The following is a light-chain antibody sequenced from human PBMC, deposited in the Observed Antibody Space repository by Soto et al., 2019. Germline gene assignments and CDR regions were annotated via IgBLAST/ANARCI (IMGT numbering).Light chain of an antibody. CDR1: QSLLHSNGYNY. J-gene: IGKJ2*01. V-gene: IGKV2-28*01. Sequence: DIVMTQSPLSLPVTPGEPASISCRSSQSLLHSNGYNYLDWYLQKPGQSPQLLIYLGSNRASGVPDRFSGSRSGTDFTLKSSRVEAEDVGVYYCMQALQTPRTFGQGTKLEIK. CDR3: MQALQTPRT. CDR2: LGS.